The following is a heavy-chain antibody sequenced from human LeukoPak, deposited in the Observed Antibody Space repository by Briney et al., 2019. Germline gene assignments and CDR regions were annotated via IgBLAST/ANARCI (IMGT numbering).Heavy chain of an antibody. Sequence: GASVKVSCKASGYTFTNYYMHWVRQAPGQGLEWMGIINPSGGSTSYAQKFQGRVTMTRDMSTSTVYMELSSLRSDDTAVYYCARVPLCLGYCSGGSWPVYYYYYMDVWGKGTTVTISS. J-gene: IGHJ6*03. D-gene: IGHD2-15*01. CDR3: ARVPLCLGYCSGGSWPVYYYYYMDV. CDR2: INPSGGST. CDR1: GYTFTNYY. V-gene: IGHV1-46*01.